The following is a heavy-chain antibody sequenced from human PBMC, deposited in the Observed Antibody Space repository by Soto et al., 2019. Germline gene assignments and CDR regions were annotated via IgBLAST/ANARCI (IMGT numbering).Heavy chain of an antibody. D-gene: IGHD3-16*02. J-gene: IGHJ5*02. CDR2: IYYSGST. CDR3: ARHRPITFGGVIVHNWFDP. Sequence: TLSLTCTVSGGSISSGDYYWSWIRQPPGKGLEWIGYIYYSGSTYYNPSLKSRVTISVDTSKNQFSLKLSSVTAADTAVYYCARHRPITFGGVIVHNWFDPWGQGTLVTVSS. V-gene: IGHV4-30-4*01. CDR1: GGSISSGDYY.